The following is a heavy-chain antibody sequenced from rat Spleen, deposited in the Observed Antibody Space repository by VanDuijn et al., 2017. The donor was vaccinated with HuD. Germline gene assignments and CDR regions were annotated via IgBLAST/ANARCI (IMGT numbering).Heavy chain of an antibody. D-gene: IGHD1-9*01. CDR2: ISTGGGST. CDR3: TTGTTGIPTGWFAY. Sequence: EVQLVESGGGLVQPGRSLKLSCAASGFTFSNYYMAWVRQAPTKGLEWVAYISTGGGSTYYRDSVKGRFTISRDNAKSTLYLQMDSLRSEDTATYYCTTGTTGIPTGWFAYWGQGTLVTVSS. CDR1: GFTFSNYY. V-gene: IGHV5-27*01. J-gene: IGHJ3*01.